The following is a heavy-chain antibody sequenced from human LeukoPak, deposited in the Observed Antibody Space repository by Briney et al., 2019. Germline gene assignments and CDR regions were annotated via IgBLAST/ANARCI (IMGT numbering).Heavy chain of an antibody. V-gene: IGHV1-24*01. D-gene: IGHD3-10*01. J-gene: IGHJ3*02. CDR2: FDPEDGET. CDR1: GYTLTELS. Sequence: ASVKVSCNVSGYTLTELSMHWVRQAPGKGLEWMGGFDPEDGETIYAQKFQGRVTMTGDTSTDTAYMELSSLRSEDTAVYYCARARSGPYGSGSLDAFDIWGQGTMVTVSS. CDR3: ARARSGPYGSGSLDAFDI.